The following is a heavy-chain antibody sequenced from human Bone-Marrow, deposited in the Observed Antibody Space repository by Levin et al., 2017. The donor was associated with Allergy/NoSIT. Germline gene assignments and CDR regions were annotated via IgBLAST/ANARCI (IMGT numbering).Heavy chain of an antibody. V-gene: IGHV1-69*02. CDR1: GGTFSSYT. J-gene: IGHJ6*02. Sequence: KISCKASGGTFSSYTISWVRQAPGQGLEWMGRIIPILGIANYAQKFQGRVTITADKSTSTAYMELSSLRSEDTAVYYCARGPPRNNHSYGPNDYGMDVWGQGTTVTVSS. CDR3: ARGPPRNNHSYGPNDYGMDV. CDR2: IIPILGIA. D-gene: IGHD5-18*01.